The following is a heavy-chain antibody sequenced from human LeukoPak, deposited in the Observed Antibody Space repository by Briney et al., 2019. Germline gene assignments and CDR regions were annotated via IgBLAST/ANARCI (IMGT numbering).Heavy chain of an antibody. CDR2: VFQLQTVRT. V-gene: IGHV4-38-2*02. CDR3: ARVLNVPKFIDS. J-gene: IGHJ4*02. CDR1: GSSLTTTYY. Sequence: SETLSLTCTVSGSSLTTTYYWAWFRQPPGKGLEWIATVFQLQTVRTFYNPSLESRVTMSLDTSQNQFSLNLTSVTAADTALYSCARVLNVPKFIDSWGQGTLVTVSS. D-gene: IGHD3-10*02.